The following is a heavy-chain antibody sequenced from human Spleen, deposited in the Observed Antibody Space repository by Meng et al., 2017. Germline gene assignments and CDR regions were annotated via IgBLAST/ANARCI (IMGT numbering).Heavy chain of an antibody. CDR3: AKIQIAVAGSGDAFDI. V-gene: IGHV3-30*07. CDR1: GFTLSSYS. D-gene: IGHD6-19*01. CDR2: TSYDASNK. Sequence: SRAASGFTLSSYSIHWVRQAPGKGLEWVSLTSYDASNKNYADSVKGRFTTSRDTSKNTLYLQMNSLRAEDTAVYYCAKIQIAVAGSGDAFDIWGQGTMVTVSS. J-gene: IGHJ3*02.